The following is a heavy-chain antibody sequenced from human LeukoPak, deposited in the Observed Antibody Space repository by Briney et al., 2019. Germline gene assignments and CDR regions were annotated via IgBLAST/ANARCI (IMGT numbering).Heavy chain of an antibody. CDR2: ISGSGGST. D-gene: IGHD3-3*02. CDR1: GFTFSSYA. J-gene: IGHJ6*02. CDR3: AKDSHLSPYGMDV. V-gene: IGHV3-23*01. Sequence: GGSLRLSCAASGFTFSSYAMSWVRQAPGKGLEWVSAISGSGGSTCYADSVKGRFTISRDNSKNALYLQMNSLRAEDTAVYYCAKDSHLSPYGMDVWGQGTTVTVSS.